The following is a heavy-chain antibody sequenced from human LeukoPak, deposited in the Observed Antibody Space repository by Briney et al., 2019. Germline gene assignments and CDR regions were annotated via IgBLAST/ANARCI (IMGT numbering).Heavy chain of an antibody. CDR2: ISSSGDST. CDR1: GFTFAHYA. Sequence: PGGSLRLSCAASGFTFAHYAMRWVRQATGGGLEWVSAISSSGDSTDYADSVKGRFTISRDNSKNTLYLQMNSLRAEATAIYYCAKDTYDFWSAYRSGGFDCWGQGTLVTVFS. CDR3: AKDTYDFWSAYRSGGFDC. V-gene: IGHV3-23*01. J-gene: IGHJ4*02. D-gene: IGHD3-3*01.